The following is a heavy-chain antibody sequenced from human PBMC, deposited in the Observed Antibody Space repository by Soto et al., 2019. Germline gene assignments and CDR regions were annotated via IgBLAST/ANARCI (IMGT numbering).Heavy chain of an antibody. V-gene: IGHV1-18*01. CDR1: GYTFTSYG. D-gene: IGHD2-2*01. CDR3: ARDLIYCSRASCSYPDF. CDR2: ISAYSGNT. J-gene: IGHJ4*02. Sequence: QVQLVQSGAEVKKPGASVKVSCKASGYTFTSYGISWVRQAPGQGLEWMGWISAYSGNTNYAQKLQGRVTMTTDTSTSTAYMELRSLRSDDTAVYYCARDLIYCSRASCSYPDFWGQGTMVTVSS.